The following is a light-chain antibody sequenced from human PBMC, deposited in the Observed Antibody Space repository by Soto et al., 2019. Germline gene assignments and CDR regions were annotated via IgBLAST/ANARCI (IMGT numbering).Light chain of an antibody. CDR3: QQSYSTPVT. Sequence: DIQMTQSPSTLSGSVRDRLTITFRASQTISSWLAWYQQKSGKAPKLLIYAASSLQSGVPSRFSGSGSGTDFTLTISSLQPEDFATYYCQQSYSTPVTFGQGTRLEIK. J-gene: IGKJ5*01. CDR1: QTISSW. V-gene: IGKV1-39*01. CDR2: AAS.